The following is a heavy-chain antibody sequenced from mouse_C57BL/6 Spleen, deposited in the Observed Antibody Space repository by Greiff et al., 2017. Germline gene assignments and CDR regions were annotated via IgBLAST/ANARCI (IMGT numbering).Heavy chain of an antibody. J-gene: IGHJ3*01. CDR1: GYTFTSYW. Sequence: QVQLQQPGAELVRPGTSVKLSCKASGYTFTSYWMHWVKQRPGQGLEGSGVIDPSDSYTNYNQQFKGNATLTVDTSSSTAYMQLSSLTSEDAAVYYCARSLNWDLPFAYWGQGTLVTVSA. D-gene: IGHD4-1*01. CDR2: IDPSDSYT. V-gene: IGHV1-59*01. CDR3: ARSLNWDLPFAY.